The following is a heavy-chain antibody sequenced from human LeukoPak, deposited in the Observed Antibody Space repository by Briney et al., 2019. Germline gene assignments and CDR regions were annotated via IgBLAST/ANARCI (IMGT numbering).Heavy chain of an antibody. CDR3: ARATGISAAAN. CDR1: GGSISSSSAY. CDR2: IYFGGST. V-gene: IGHV4-61*05. D-gene: IGHD6-13*01. J-gene: IGHJ4*02. Sequence: SETLSLTCTVSGGSISSSSAYWGWIRQPPGKGLEWIGYIYFGGSTNYSPSLRSRVTISRDTSKNQFSLKLTSVTAEDTAVYYCARATGISAAANWGQGKLVTVSS.